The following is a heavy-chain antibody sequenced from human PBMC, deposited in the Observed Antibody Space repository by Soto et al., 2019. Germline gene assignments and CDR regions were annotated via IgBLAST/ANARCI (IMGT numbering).Heavy chain of an antibody. Sequence: QVQLQQWGAGLLKPSETLSLTCAVYGGSFSGYYWSWIRQPPGKGLEWIGEINHSGSTNYNPSLKSRVTIPVDTSTNQFSLKLSSVTAADTAAYYCARDSTYYYYGMDVWGQGTTVTVSS. CDR2: INHSGST. CDR1: GGSFSGYY. V-gene: IGHV4-34*01. CDR3: ARDSTYYYYGMDV. J-gene: IGHJ6*02.